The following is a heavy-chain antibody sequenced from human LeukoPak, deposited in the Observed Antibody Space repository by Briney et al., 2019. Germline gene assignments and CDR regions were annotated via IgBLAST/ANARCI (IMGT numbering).Heavy chain of an antibody. J-gene: IGHJ1*01. Sequence: ASVTVSCKASGYTFTSYGISWVRQAPGQGLEWMGWISAYNGNTNYAQKLQGRVTMTTDTSTSTAYMELRSLRSDDTAVYYCASGGYCSSTSCYTMGYFQHWGQGTLVTVSS. D-gene: IGHD2-2*02. CDR3: ASGGYCSSTSCYTMGYFQH. V-gene: IGHV1-18*01. CDR2: ISAYNGNT. CDR1: GYTFTSYG.